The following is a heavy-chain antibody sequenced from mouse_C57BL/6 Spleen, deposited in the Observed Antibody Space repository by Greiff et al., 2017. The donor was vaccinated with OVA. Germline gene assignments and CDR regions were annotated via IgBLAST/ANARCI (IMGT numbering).Heavy chain of an antibody. CDR2: IFPGGGST. D-gene: IGHD2-1*01. CDR1: GYTFTDYY. J-gene: IGHJ4*01. Sequence: VQLQQSGPELVKPGASVKISCKASGYTFTDYYINWVKQRPGQGLEWIGWIFPGGGSTYYNEKFKGKATLTVDKTSSTASLLLSSLTSENSAVYFCACNYESYAMDYWGQGTSVTVSS. V-gene: IGHV1-75*01. CDR3: ACNYESYAMDY.